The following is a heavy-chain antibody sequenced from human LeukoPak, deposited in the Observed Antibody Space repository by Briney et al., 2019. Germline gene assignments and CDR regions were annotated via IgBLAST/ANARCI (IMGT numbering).Heavy chain of an antibody. CDR1: GFTFCGFT. J-gene: IGHJ4*02. D-gene: IGHD5/OR15-5a*01. CDR3: TEDFKPDGKSVIDY. Sequence: GGSLRLSCAASGFTFCGFTMSWVRQAPGERLEWVSGILSTGRATYYADSVKGRFTISRDNSKNTLSLQMNSLRVEDTAVYYCTEDFKPDGKSVIDYGGQGILVTVSS. V-gene: IGHV3-23*01. CDR2: ILSTGRAT.